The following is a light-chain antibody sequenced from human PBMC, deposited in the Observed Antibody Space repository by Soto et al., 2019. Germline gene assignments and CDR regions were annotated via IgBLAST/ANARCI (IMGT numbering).Light chain of an antibody. J-gene: IGKJ4*01. CDR1: QSVSSY. Sequence: EIVLTQSPATLSLSPGERATLSCRASQSVSSYLAWYQQKPGQAPRLLIYDASNRATGIPARFSGSGSGTDFTLTINSLEPDDFAIYYCQQRSNWLLTFGGGTKVDIK. CDR3: QQRSNWLLT. V-gene: IGKV3-11*01. CDR2: DAS.